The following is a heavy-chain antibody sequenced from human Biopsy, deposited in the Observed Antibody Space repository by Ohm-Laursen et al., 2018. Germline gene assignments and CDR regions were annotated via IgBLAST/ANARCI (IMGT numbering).Heavy chain of an antibody. J-gene: IGHJ4*02. CDR1: GYTFTSYD. D-gene: IGHD3-3*01. Sequence: GASVKVSCKASGYTFTSYDICWVRQAPGQGLEWMGWISPYNDKTSYPPKLQDRVTMTADTSTNTAHMELRSLRSDDTAVYYCARDRWPHVTLLGLVVFDFWGQGTLVIVSS. V-gene: IGHV1-18*01. CDR3: ARDRWPHVTLLGLVVFDF. CDR2: ISPYNDKT.